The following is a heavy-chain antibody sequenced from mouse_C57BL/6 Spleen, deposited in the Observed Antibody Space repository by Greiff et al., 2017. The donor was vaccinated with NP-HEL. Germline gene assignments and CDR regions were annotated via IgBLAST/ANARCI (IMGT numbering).Heavy chain of an antibody. CDR3: ARGLGQIYYGYYSDY. CDR1: GYTFTSYW. V-gene: IGHV1-50*01. CDR2: IDPSDSYT. D-gene: IGHD2-2*01. Sequence: QVQLQQPGAELVKPGASVKLSCKASGYTFTSYWMQWVKQRPGQGLEWIGEIDPSDSYTNYNQKFKGKATLTVDTSSSTAYMQLSSLTSEDSAVYYCARGLGQIYYGYYSDYWGQGTTLTVSS. J-gene: IGHJ2*01.